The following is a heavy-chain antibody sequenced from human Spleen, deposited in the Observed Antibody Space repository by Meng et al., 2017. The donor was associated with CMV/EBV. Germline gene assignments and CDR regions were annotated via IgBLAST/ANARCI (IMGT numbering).Heavy chain of an antibody. V-gene: IGHV1-3*02. Sequence: ASVKVSCKASGYTFTSYAMHWVRQAPGQSLEWMGWSNAGNGNTKYSQEFQGRVTITRDTSASTAYMELSSLRSEDMAVYYCARDGGSQNILTGYYPYYYYYYGMDVWGQGTTVTVSS. CDR1: GYTFTSYA. D-gene: IGHD3-9*01. J-gene: IGHJ6*02. CDR3: ARDGGSQNILTGYYPYYYYYYGMDV. CDR2: SNAGNGNT.